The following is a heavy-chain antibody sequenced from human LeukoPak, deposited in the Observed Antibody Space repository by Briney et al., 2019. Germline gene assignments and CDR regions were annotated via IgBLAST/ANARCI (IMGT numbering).Heavy chain of an antibody. J-gene: IGHJ4*02. CDR1: GYSISSGYY. D-gene: IGHD4-11*01. CDR2: IYHSGST. CDR3: ARQGTSYSNYGY. V-gene: IGHV4-38-2*01. Sequence: PSETLSLTCAVSGYSISSGYYWGWIRQPPGKGLEWIGRIYHSGSTYYNPSLKSRVTISVDTSKNQFSLKLSSVNAADTAVYYCARQGTSYSNYGYWGQGTLVTVPS.